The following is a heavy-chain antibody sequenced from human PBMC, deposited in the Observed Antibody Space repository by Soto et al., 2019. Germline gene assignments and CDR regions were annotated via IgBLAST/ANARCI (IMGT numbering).Heavy chain of an antibody. CDR1: GFTFSSYS. CDR2: ISSSSSTI. CDR3: ARDLYLQFDY. J-gene: IGHJ4*02. V-gene: IGHV3-48*01. D-gene: IGHD2-21*01. Sequence: EVQLVESGGGLVQPGGSLRLSCAASGFTFSSYSMNWVRQAPGKGLEWVSYISSSSSTIYYADSVKGRFTISRDNAKNSLYLQMNSLRAGDTAVYYCARDLYLQFDYWGQGTLVTVSS.